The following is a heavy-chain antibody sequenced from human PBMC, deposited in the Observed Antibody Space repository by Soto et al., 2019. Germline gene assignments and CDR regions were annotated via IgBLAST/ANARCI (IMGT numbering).Heavy chain of an antibody. CDR3: ARDLRAAAGTSNWFDP. J-gene: IGHJ5*02. Sequence: ASVKVSCKASGYTFTSYGISWVRQAPGQGLEWMGWISAYNGNTNYAQKLQGRVTMTTDTSTSTAYMELRSLRSDDTAVYYCARDLRAAAGTSNWFDPWGQGTPVTVSS. V-gene: IGHV1-18*01. CDR1: GYTFTSYG. D-gene: IGHD6-13*01. CDR2: ISAYNGNT.